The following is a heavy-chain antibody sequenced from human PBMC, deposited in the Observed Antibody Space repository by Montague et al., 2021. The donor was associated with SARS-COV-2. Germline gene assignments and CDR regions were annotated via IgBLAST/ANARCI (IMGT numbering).Heavy chain of an antibody. V-gene: IGHV3-7*01. CDR1: GIIFTNSW. CDR3: ATDSLSGYFD. D-gene: IGHD3-22*01. CDR2: IKPDGTDK. J-gene: IGHJ4*02. Sequence: SLRLSCAASGIIFTNSWMSWVRQAPGKGLEWVANIKPDGTDKYYVDSVKGRFTISRDNAKKSLYLQMNSLTAEDTAVYYCATDSLSGYFDWGQGTLVTVSS.